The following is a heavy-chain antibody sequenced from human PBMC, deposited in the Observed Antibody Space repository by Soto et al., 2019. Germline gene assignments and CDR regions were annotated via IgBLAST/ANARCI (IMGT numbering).Heavy chain of an antibody. D-gene: IGHD5-12*01. V-gene: IGHV1-2*02. CDR3: AREKETSMATSPH. J-gene: IGHJ4*02. CDR2: INPNSGGT. Sequence: KVSYESSGYSFTGYYMHWVQQAPGQGLEWMGWINPNSGGTNYAQKLKGSVTMTRDTSISTAYMELSRLRSGDTAVYSWAREKETSMATSPHWGQGTLVTVSS. CDR1: GYSFTGYY.